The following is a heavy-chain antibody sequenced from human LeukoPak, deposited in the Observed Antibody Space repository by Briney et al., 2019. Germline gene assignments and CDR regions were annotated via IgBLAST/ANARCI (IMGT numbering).Heavy chain of an antibody. J-gene: IGHJ6*04. Sequence: SVRVSCKASGGTFSSYAISWVRQAPGQGLEWMGGIIPIFGTANYAQKFQGRVTITADESTSTAYTELSSLRSEDTAVYYCARSGYSYGYTGPYGMDVWGKGTTVTVSS. CDR1: GGTFSSYA. CDR3: ARSGYSYGYTGPYGMDV. V-gene: IGHV1-69*13. CDR2: IIPIFGTA. D-gene: IGHD5-18*01.